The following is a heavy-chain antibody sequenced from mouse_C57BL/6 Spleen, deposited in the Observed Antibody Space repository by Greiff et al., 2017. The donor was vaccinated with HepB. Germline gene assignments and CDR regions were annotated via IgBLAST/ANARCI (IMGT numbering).Heavy chain of an antibody. CDR2: INPSTGGT. V-gene: IGHV1-42*01. J-gene: IGHJ3*01. CDR3: ARWGYDGYYEAY. Sequence: VQLKESGPELVKPGASVKISCKASGYSFTGYYMNWVKQSPEKSLEWIGEINPSTGGTTYNQKFKAKATLTVDKSSSTAYMQLKSLTSEDSAVYYCARWGYDGYYEAYWGQGTLVTVSA. CDR1: GYSFTGYY. D-gene: IGHD2-3*01.